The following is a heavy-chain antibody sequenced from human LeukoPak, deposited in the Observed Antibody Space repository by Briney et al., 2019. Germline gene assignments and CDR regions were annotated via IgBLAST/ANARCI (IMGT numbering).Heavy chain of an antibody. CDR2: IYYSGST. V-gene: IGHV4-39*01. CDR3: ARPIVATIDNWFDP. CDR1: GGSISSSSYY. D-gene: IGHD5-12*01. J-gene: IGHJ5*02. Sequence: HPETLSLTCTVSGGSISSSSYYWGWIRQPPGKGLEWIGSIYYSGSTYYNPSLKSRVTISVDTSKNQFSLKLSSVTAADTAVYYCARPIVATIDNWFDPWGQGTLVTVSS.